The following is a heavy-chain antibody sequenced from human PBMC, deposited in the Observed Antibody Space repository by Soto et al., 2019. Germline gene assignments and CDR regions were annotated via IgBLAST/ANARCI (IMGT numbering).Heavy chain of an antibody. CDR2: IIPILGIA. CDR1: GGTFSSYT. D-gene: IGHD3-10*01. V-gene: IGHV1-69*04. CDR3: AREKGITMVRGAHYYYYMDV. Sequence: GASVKVSCKASGGTFSSYTISWVRQAPGQGLEWMGRIIPILGIANYAQKFQGRVTITADKSTSTAYMELSSLRSEDTAVYYCAREKGITMVRGAHYYYYMDVWGKGTTVTVSS. J-gene: IGHJ6*03.